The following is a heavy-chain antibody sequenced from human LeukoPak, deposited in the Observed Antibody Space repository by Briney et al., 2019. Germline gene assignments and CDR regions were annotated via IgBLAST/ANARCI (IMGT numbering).Heavy chain of an antibody. CDR2: LDSDDDK. CDR3: ARNPDYYDSSGYYYVSFDY. V-gene: IGHV2-70*04. J-gene: IGHJ4*02. Sequence: SGPTLVNPTQPLTLTCTFSGFSVTTSGMRVSWIRQPPGKDLEWLPRLDSDDDKFYSTSLKTRPTISKDTSKNQVVLTMTNMAPVDTATYYCARNPDYYDSSGYYYVSFDYWGQGTLVTVSS. CDR1: GFSVTTSGMR. D-gene: IGHD3-22*01.